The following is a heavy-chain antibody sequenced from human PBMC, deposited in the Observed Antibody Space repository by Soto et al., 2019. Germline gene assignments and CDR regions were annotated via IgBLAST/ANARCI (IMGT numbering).Heavy chain of an antibody. CDR3: ARERHSSGVGYYYYYMDV. CDR1: GYTFTSYG. V-gene: IGHV1-18*01. D-gene: IGHD3-3*02. Sequence: ASVKVSCKASGYTFTSYGISWVRQAPGQGLERMGWISAYNGNTNYAQKLQGRVTMTTDTSTSTAYMELRSLRSDDTAVYYFARERHSSGVGYYYYYMDVWGKGTTVTVSS. J-gene: IGHJ6*03. CDR2: ISAYNGNT.